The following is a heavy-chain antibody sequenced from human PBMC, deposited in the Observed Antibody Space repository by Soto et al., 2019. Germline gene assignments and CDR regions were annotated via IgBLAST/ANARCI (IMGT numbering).Heavy chain of an antibody. CDR2: IYYSGST. CDR3: ARGAPVAETYYYYYYGMDV. V-gene: IGHV4-39*01. D-gene: IGHD6-19*01. CDR1: GGSISSSSYY. J-gene: IGHJ6*02. Sequence: PSETLSLTCTVSGGSISSSSYYWGWIRRPPGKGLEWIGSIYYSGSTYYNPSLKSRVTISVDTSKNQFSLKLSSVTAADTAVYYCARGAPVAETYYYYYYGMDVWGQGTSVTVSS.